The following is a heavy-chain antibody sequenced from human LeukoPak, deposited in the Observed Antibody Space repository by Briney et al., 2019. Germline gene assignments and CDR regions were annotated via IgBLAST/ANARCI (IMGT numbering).Heavy chain of an antibody. Sequence: SVKVSCKASGGTFSSYAISWVRQAPGPGLEWMGRIIPIFGAANYAQKFQGRVTITTDESTSTAYMELSSLRAEDTAVYYCATTSIGDDAFDIWGQGTMVTVSS. D-gene: IGHD2-2*01. V-gene: IGHV1-69*05. J-gene: IGHJ3*02. CDR1: GGTFSSYA. CDR2: IIPIFGAA. CDR3: ATTSIGDDAFDI.